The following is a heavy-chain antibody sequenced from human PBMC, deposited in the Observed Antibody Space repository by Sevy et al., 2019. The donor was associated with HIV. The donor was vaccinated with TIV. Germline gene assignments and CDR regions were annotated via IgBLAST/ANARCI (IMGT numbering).Heavy chain of an antibody. V-gene: IGHV3-48*03. CDR2: ISSSGSTI. CDR3: ARVTGYGGNSDY. D-gene: IGHD2-21*02. CDR1: GFTFSSYE. Sequence: GGSLRLSCAASGFTFSSYEMNWVRQAPGKGLEWVSYISSSGSTIYYADSVKGRFTISRDNAKNSLYLQMNGLRAEYTAVYYCARVTGYGGNSDYWGQGTLVTVSS. J-gene: IGHJ4*02.